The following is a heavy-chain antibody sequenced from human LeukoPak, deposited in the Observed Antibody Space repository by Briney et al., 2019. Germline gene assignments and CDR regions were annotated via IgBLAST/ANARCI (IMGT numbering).Heavy chain of an antibody. Sequence: ASVKVSCKASGGTFSSYAINWVRQATGQGLEWMGWMNPNSGNTGYAQKFQGRVTITRNTSISTAYMELSSLRSEDTAVYYCARAMGFWSGYYYYYMDVWGKGTTVTVSS. D-gene: IGHD3-3*01. CDR1: GGTFSSYA. CDR2: MNPNSGNT. CDR3: ARAMGFWSGYYYYYMDV. V-gene: IGHV1-8*03. J-gene: IGHJ6*03.